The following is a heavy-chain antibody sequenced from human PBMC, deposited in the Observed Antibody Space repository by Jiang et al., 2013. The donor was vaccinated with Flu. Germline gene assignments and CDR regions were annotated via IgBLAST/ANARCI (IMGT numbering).Heavy chain of an antibody. CDR1: GDSIRSGSYY. J-gene: IGHJ1*01. CDR3: ARQPVEVLTVFEYFST. D-gene: IGHD2-21*02. V-gene: IGHV4-39*01. CDR2: IYYNGSA. Sequence: GSGLVKPSETLSLTCTVSGDSIRSGSYYWGWIRQPPGKGLEWIGSIYYNGSAYYNPSLKSRVTISVDTSKSQFSLKLNSATATDTAVYYCARQPVEVLTVFEYFSTGARAPWSLSPQ.